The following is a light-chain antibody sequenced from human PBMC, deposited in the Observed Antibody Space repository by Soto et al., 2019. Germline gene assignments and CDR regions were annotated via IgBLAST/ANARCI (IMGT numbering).Light chain of an antibody. CDR3: QKSYSTPWT. V-gene: IGKV1-39*01. CDR1: QSITGY. J-gene: IGKJ1*01. Sequence: DIQMTQSPSSLSASVGDRVTITCRASQSITGYLNWYQHKPGKAPKLLIYAASSLKSGVPSRFSGSGSGTDFTLSISSLQPEDSATYYCQKSYSTPWTFGQGTKVEIK. CDR2: AAS.